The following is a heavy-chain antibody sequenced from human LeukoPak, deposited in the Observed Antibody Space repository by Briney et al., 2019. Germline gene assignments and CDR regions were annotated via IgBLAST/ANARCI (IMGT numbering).Heavy chain of an antibody. V-gene: IGHV1-2*02. J-gene: IGHJ6*02. D-gene: IGHD6-13*01. Sequence: ASVKVSCKASGYTFTGYYMHWVRQAPGQGLEWMGWINPNSGGTSYAQKFQGRVTMTRDTSISTAYMELSRLRSDDTAVYYCARDSWAAAGTFYYYYGMDVWGQGTTVTVSS. CDR2: INPNSGGT. CDR1: GYTFTGYY. CDR3: ARDSWAAAGTFYYYYGMDV.